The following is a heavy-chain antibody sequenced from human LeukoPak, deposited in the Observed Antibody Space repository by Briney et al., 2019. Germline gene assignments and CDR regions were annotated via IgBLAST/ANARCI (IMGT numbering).Heavy chain of an antibody. CDR3: ARERFNVDTAVGAFDI. V-gene: IGHV4-31*03. J-gene: IGHJ3*02. D-gene: IGHD5-18*01. CDR2: IYYSGST. Sequence: SETLSLTCTVSGGCISSGGYYWSWIRQHPGKGLEWIGYIYYSGSTYYNPSLKSRVTISVDTSKNQFSLKLSSVTAADTAVYYCARERFNVDTAVGAFDIWGQGTMVTVSS. CDR1: GGCISSGGYY.